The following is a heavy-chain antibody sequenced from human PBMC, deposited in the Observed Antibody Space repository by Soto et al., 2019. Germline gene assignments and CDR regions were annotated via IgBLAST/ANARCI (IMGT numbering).Heavy chain of an antibody. D-gene: IGHD4-17*01. CDR2: ISYDGSNK. CDR3: AKVVVHTDYYGDYYYYGMDV. Sequence: QVQLVESGGGVVQPGRSLRLSCAASGFTFSSYGMHWVRQAPGKGLEWVAVISYDGSNKYYADSVKGRFTISRDNSKNTLYLQMNSLRAEDTAVYYCAKVVVHTDYYGDYYYYGMDVWGQGTTVTVSS. J-gene: IGHJ6*02. CDR1: GFTFSSYG. V-gene: IGHV3-30*18.